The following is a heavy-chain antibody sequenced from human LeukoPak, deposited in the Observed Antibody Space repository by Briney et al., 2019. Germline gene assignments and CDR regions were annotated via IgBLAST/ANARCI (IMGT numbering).Heavy chain of an antibody. D-gene: IGHD5-18*01. CDR3: VREARGYHYTYFDY. CDR2: VSAGHHA. V-gene: IGHV3-13*01. CDR1: GLTLGGHD. Sequence: GGSLRVSCTASGLTLGGHDMHWVRQTTGDGLEWVAAVSAGHHAFYAGSVKGRFTVSREDAKNSLYLQMNSLRAGDTAVYYCVREARGYHYTYFDYWGQGSLVTVSS. J-gene: IGHJ4*02.